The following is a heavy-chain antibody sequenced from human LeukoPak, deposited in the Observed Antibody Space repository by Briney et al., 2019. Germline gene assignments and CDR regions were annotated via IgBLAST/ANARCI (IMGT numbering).Heavy chain of an antibody. Sequence: SETLSLTCTVSGDSISNCNYYWGWIRQPPGKGLEWIGSIYCSGVNYYSSSLKSRVSTSVDTSKNQFSLRLSSATAADTAVYYCARQAVPGTRWGIYYAYMDGWGTGSTVTVCS. J-gene: IGHJ6*03. CDR2: IYCSGVN. CDR1: GDSISNCNYY. V-gene: IGHV4-39*01. D-gene: IGHD6-19*01. CDR3: ARQAVPGTRWGIYYAYMDG.